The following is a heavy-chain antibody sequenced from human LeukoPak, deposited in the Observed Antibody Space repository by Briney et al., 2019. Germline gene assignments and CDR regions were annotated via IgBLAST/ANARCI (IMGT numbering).Heavy chain of an antibody. Sequence: GESLKISCKGSGYSFTSYWIGWVRQMPGKGLEWMGIIYPGDSDTRYSPSFQGQVTISADKSTSTAYLQWSSLKASDTAMYYCARQDSSGWYGGDYYYGMDVWGQGTTVTVSS. CDR3: ARQDSSGWYGGDYYYGMDV. D-gene: IGHD6-19*01. V-gene: IGHV5-51*01. CDR2: IYPGDSDT. J-gene: IGHJ6*02. CDR1: GYSFTSYW.